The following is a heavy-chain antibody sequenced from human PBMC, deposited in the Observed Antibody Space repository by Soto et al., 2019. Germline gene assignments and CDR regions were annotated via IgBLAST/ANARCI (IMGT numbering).Heavy chain of an antibody. J-gene: IGHJ5*02. CDR3: ARVVRGIAARDNWFDP. D-gene: IGHD6-6*01. Sequence: SETLSLTCTVSGGSISSGGYYWSWIRQHPGKGLEWIGYIYYSGSTYYNPSLKSRVTISVDTSKNQFSLKLSSVTAADTAVYYCARVVRGIAARDNWFDPWGQGTLVTVSS. V-gene: IGHV4-31*03. CDR1: GGSISSGGYY. CDR2: IYYSGST.